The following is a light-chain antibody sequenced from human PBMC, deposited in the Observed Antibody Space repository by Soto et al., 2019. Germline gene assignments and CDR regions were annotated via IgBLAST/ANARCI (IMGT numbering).Light chain of an antibody. CDR2: GAS. CDR3: QQYNNWPRT. CDR1: QSVSKN. J-gene: IGKJ1*01. V-gene: IGKV3-15*01. Sequence: VMTQSPATLAVSPGDRVTLSCRASQSVSKNLAWYQQKPAKAPRLLIYGASTRTTGIPARFSGSRSGTEFTLTITSLPSEDFEVYYCQQYNNWPRTFGQGTKVDIK.